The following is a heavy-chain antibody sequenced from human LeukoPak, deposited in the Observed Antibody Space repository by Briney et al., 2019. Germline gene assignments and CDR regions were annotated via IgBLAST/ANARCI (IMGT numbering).Heavy chain of an antibody. CDR1: GFTFSDCA. J-gene: IGHJ4*02. CDR3: AKAPKWGSHKGYFDY. V-gene: IGHV3-23*01. D-gene: IGHD3-16*01. CDR2: FKADGTT. Sequence: GGSLRLSCAVSGFTFSDCAMSWVRQAPGRGLGWVSGFKADGTTYYADSVKGRFAMSRDISNNTLYLQMNSLRAEGTATYYCAKAPKWGSHKGYFDYWGQGTLVTVSP.